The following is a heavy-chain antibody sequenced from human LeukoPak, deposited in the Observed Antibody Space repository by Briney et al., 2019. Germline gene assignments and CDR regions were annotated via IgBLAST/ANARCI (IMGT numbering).Heavy chain of an antibody. CDR1: GGSISSYY. V-gene: IGHV4-59*08. CDR2: IYYSGST. CDR3: ARQTGEYSYGPDFDY. Sequence: SETLSLTCTVSGGSISSYYWSWIRQLPGKGLEWIGYIYYSGSTNYNPSLKSRVTISVDTSKNQFSLKLSSVTAADTAVYYCARQTGEYSYGPDFDYWGQGTLVTVSS. D-gene: IGHD5-18*01. J-gene: IGHJ4*02.